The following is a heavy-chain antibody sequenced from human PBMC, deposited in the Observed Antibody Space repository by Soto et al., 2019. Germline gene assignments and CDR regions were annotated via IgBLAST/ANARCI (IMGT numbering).Heavy chain of an antibody. CDR2: IVVGSGNT. CDR1: GFTFTSSA. V-gene: IGHV1-58*02. J-gene: IGHJ3*02. Sequence: SVKVSCKASGFTFTSSAMQWVRQARGQRLEWIGWIVVGSGNTNYAQKFQERVTITRDMSTSTAYMELSSLRSEDTAVYYCAADRSSSWYRNAFDIWGQGTMVTVSS. D-gene: IGHD6-13*01. CDR3: AADRSSSWYRNAFDI.